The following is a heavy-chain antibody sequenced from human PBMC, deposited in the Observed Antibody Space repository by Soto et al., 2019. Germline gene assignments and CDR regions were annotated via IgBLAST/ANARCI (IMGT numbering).Heavy chain of an antibody. CDR2: IDHIGYT. J-gene: IGHJ5*02. CDR3: ARVRDWFDP. D-gene: IGHD3-3*01. V-gene: IGHV4-34*01. CDR1: GGSFSGYY. Sequence: QVQLQQWGAGLLKPSETLSLTCAVYGGSFSGYYWNWIRQPPGKGLEWIGEIDHIGYTNYNQSLKSRVTLSVDTSKNQFSLRLTSVTAADTAVYYCARVRDWFDPWGQGNLVTVS.